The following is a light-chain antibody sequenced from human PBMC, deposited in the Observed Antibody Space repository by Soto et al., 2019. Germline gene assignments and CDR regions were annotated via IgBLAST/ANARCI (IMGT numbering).Light chain of an antibody. CDR2: LGS. CDR3: MQALQTPLT. CDR1: QSLLHSNGYNC. V-gene: IGKV2-28*01. Sequence: DIVMTQSPLSLPVTPGEPASISCRSSQSLLHSNGYNCLDWYLQKPGQSPQLLIYLGSNRASGVPDRFSGSGSGTYFTLKISRVEAEDVGVYYCMQALQTPLTFGGGTKVEIK. J-gene: IGKJ4*01.